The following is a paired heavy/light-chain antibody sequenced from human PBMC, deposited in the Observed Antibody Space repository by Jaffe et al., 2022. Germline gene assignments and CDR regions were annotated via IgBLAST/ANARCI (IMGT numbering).Light chain of an antibody. Sequence: EIVMTQSPATLSVSPGERATLSCRASQSVSSNLAWYQQKPGQAPRLLIYGASTRATGIPARFSGSGSGTEFTLTISSLQSEDFAVYYCQQYNNWPPGLTFGGGTKVEIK. CDR1: QSVSSN. CDR3: QQYNNWPPGLT. J-gene: IGKJ4*01. CDR2: GAS. V-gene: IGKV3-15*01.
Heavy chain of an antibody. Sequence: QVQLQQWGAGLLKPSETLSLTCAVYGGSFSGYYWSWIRQPPGKGLEWIGEINHSGSTNYNPSLKSRVTISVDTSKNQFSLKLSSVTAADTAVYYCARAPITIFGVVIIRGAFDIWGQGTMVTVSS. J-gene: IGHJ3*02. D-gene: IGHD3-3*01. V-gene: IGHV4-34*01. CDR1: GGSFSGYY. CDR3: ARAPITIFGVVIIRGAFDI. CDR2: INHSGST.